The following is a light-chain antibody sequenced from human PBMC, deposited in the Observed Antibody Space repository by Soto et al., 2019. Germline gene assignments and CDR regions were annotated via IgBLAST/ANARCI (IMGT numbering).Light chain of an antibody. Sequence: QSALTQPASVSGSPGQSITISCTGTSSDVGGYNYVSWYQQHPGKAPKLMIYDVSNRPSGVSNRFAGSKSGNTASLTISGLQAEDEAEYYCSSYTISSTYVVFGGGTEVTVL. CDR2: DVS. V-gene: IGLV2-14*01. J-gene: IGLJ2*01. CDR1: SSDVGGYNY. CDR3: SSYTISSTYVV.